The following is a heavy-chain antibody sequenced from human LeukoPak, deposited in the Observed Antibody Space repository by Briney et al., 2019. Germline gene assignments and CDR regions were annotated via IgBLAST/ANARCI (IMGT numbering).Heavy chain of an antibody. V-gene: IGHV3-48*04. J-gene: IGHJ3*02. CDR2: ISSSGSTI. CDR3: AGGQWLVLGDAFDI. Sequence: QPGGSLRLSCAASGFTFSSYSMNWVRQAPGKGLEWVSYISSSGSTIYYADSVKGRFTISRDNAKNSLYLQMNSLRAEDTAVYYCAGGQWLVLGDAFDIWGQGTMVTVSS. CDR1: GFTFSSYS. D-gene: IGHD6-19*01.